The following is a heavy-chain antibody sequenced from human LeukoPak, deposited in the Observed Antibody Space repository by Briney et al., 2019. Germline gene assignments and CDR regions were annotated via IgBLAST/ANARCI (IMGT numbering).Heavy chain of an antibody. CDR1: GGSFSGYY. Sequence: SETLSLTCAVYGGSFSGYYWRWIRQPPGKGLEWIGEINHSGSTNYNPSLKSRVTISVDTSKNQFSLKLSSVTAADTAVYYCARGFPPYDYVWGSYRLYYFDYWGQGTLVTVSS. D-gene: IGHD3-16*02. CDR3: ARGFPPYDYVWGSYRLYYFDY. V-gene: IGHV4-34*01. J-gene: IGHJ4*02. CDR2: INHSGST.